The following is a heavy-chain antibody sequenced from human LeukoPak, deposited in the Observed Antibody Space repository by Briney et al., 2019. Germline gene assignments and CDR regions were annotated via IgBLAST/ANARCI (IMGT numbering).Heavy chain of an antibody. D-gene: IGHD2-15*01. Sequence: GGSLRLSCAASGFTFSSYAMSWVRQAPGKGLEWVSAISGSGGSKYYADSVRGRFTISRDNAKNSLYLQMHSLGAEDTAVYYCVRDNPRCCGVVPANIDDYWGQGTLVTVSS. CDR1: GFTFSSYA. CDR2: ISGSGGSK. J-gene: IGHJ4*02. CDR3: VRDNPRCCGVVPANIDDY. V-gene: IGHV3-23*01.